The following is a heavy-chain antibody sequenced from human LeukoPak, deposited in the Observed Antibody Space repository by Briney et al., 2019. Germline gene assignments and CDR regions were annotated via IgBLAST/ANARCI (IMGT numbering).Heavy chain of an antibody. CDR2: IGYDGRNQ. CDR3: AKDATNYYYIDV. J-gene: IGHJ6*03. CDR1: GFIFRNYG. V-gene: IGHV3-30*02. Sequence: PGGSLRLSCAASGFIFRNYGIHWVRQAPGKGLEWMAFIGYDGRNQYYADSVKGRFTISRDNSKNTLYLQMNSLTVEDTAFYYCAKDATNYYYIDVWGKGTTVTVSS.